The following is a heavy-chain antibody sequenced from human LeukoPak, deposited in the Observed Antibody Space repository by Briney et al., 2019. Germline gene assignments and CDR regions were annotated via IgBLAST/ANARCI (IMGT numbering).Heavy chain of an antibody. CDR1: GFTFSSYA. D-gene: IGHD2-2*01. CDR3: ARADIVVVPAAMPGLFDY. CDR2: ISGSGGST. J-gene: IGHJ4*02. Sequence: GGSLRLSCAASGFTFSSYAMSWVRQAPGKGLEWVSAISGSGGSTYYADSVKGRFTISRDNSKNTLYLQVNSLRAEDTAVYYCARADIVVVPAAMPGLFDYWGQGTLVTVSS. V-gene: IGHV3-23*01.